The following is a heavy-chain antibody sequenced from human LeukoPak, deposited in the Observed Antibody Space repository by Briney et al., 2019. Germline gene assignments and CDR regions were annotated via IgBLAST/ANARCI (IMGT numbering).Heavy chain of an antibody. CDR1: GGSISSYY. Sequence: SETPSLTCTVSGGSISSYYWSWIRQPPGKRLEWIGYIYYSGSTNYNPPLKSRVTISVDTSKNQFSLKLSSVTAADTAVYYCASLDFWLQEYYFDYWGQGTLVTVSS. CDR2: IYYSGST. J-gene: IGHJ4*02. D-gene: IGHD3-3*01. V-gene: IGHV4-59*01. CDR3: ASLDFWLQEYYFDY.